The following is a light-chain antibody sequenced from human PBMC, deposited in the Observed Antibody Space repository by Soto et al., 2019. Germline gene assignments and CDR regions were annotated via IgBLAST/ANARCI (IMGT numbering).Light chain of an antibody. V-gene: IGKV1-27*01. CDR2: AAA. CDR1: QCIGNY. CDR3: QKYNSAPLVT. Sequence: DIQMTQSPSSLSASVGDRVTITCRASQCIGNYLAWYQQKPGNVPNLLIYAAATLQSGVPSRFSGSGSWTDFSRTISSLQPEDVATYYCQKYNSAPLVTFGPGTKVDIK. J-gene: IGKJ3*01.